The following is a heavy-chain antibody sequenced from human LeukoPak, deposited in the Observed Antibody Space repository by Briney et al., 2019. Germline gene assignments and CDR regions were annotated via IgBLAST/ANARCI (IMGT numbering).Heavy chain of an antibody. J-gene: IGHJ4*02. CDR2: ISGSGGST. V-gene: IGHV3-23*01. D-gene: IGHD1-26*01. CDR1: GFTFSSYA. CDR3: AKATDSGSSGY. Sequence: GGSLRLSCAASGFTFSSYAMSWVRQAPGKGLEWVSAISGSGGSTYYADSVKGRFTISRDNSKNTLYLQMNSLRAGDTAVYYCAKATDSGSSGYWGQGTLVTVSS.